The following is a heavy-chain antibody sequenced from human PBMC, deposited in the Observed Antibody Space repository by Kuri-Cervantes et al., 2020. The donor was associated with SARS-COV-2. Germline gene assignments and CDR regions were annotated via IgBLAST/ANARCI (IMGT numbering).Heavy chain of an antibody. CDR1: GGSISSGDYY. D-gene: IGHD3-10*01. Sequence: SCTVSGGSISSGDYYWSWIRQPPGKGLEWIGYIYYSGSTYYNPSLKSRVTISVDTFKNQFSLKLSSVTAADTAVYYCARDWLRGVINYWGQGTLVTVSS. CDR3: ARDWLRGVINY. V-gene: IGHV4-31*02. J-gene: IGHJ4*02. CDR2: IYYSGST.